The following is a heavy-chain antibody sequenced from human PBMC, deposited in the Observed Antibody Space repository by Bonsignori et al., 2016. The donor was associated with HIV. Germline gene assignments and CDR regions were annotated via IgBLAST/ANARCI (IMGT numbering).Heavy chain of an antibody. V-gene: IGHV3-74*01. CDR3: ARGDIASTFDI. J-gene: IGHJ3*02. Sequence: ESLKISCAASGFTFSSYWMHWVRQAPGKGLVWVSRINSDGSSTSYADSVKGRFTISRDNAKNTLYLQMNSLRAEDTAVYYCARGDIASTFDIWGQGTMVTVSS. D-gene: IGHD5-12*01. CDR2: INSDGSST. CDR1: GFTFSSYW.